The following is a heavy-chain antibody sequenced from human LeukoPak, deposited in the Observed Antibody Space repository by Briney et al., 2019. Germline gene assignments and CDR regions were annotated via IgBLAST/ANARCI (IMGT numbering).Heavy chain of an antibody. CDR1: GYTFSGYY. Sequence: SVKVSCKAAGYTFSGYYMHWVRQAPGQGLAWMGWINPNSGGTNFAQKFQGRVTMTRDTSISTVYMELSRLRSDDTAVYYCARDSSGWSYYWGQGTLVTVSS. V-gene: IGHV1-2*02. D-gene: IGHD6-19*01. J-gene: IGHJ4*02. CDR2: INPNSGGT. CDR3: ARDSSGWSYY.